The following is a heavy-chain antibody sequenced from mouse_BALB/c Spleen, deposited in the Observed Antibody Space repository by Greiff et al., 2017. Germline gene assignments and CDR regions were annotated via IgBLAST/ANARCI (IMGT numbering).Heavy chain of an antibody. J-gene: IGHJ2*01. CDR1: GFTFSSYA. Sequence: EVQLVESGGGLVKPGGSLKLSCAASGFTFSSYAMSWVRQTPEKRLEWVASISSGGSTYYPDSVKGRFTISRDNARNILYLQMSSLRSEDTAMYYCARRASYDGYYLDYWGQGTTLTVSS. V-gene: IGHV5-6-5*01. CDR3: ARRASYDGYYLDY. D-gene: IGHD2-3*01. CDR2: ISSGGST.